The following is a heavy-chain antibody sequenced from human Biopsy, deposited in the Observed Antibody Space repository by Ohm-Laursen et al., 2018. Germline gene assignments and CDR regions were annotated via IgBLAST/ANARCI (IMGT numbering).Heavy chain of an antibody. Sequence: SLRLSCAASGFTFSSYWMSWVRQAPGKGLEWVANIKYDGSEKSCVDSVKGRFTISRDNAKNSLYLQMHSLRAEDTAVYYCARGSGGLVYCGGDCYSHAFEVWGQGTLVTVSS. J-gene: IGHJ3*01. CDR1: GFTFSSYW. CDR3: ARGSGGLVYCGGDCYSHAFEV. V-gene: IGHV3-7*01. D-gene: IGHD2-21*02. CDR2: IKYDGSEK.